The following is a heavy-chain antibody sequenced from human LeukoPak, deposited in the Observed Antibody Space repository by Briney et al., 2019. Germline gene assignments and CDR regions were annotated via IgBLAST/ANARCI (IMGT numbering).Heavy chain of an antibody. Sequence: ASVKVSCKASGGTFSSYAISWVRQAPGQGLEWMGGIIPIFGTANYAQKLQGRVTITTDESTSTAYMELSSLRSEDTAVYYCARDHVVTPTDAFDIWGQGTMVTVSS. V-gene: IGHV1-69*05. CDR3: ARDHVVTPTDAFDI. CDR1: GGTFSSYA. CDR2: IIPIFGTA. J-gene: IGHJ3*02. D-gene: IGHD2-21*02.